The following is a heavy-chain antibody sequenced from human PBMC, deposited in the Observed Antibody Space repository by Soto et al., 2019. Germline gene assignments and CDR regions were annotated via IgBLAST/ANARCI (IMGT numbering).Heavy chain of an antibody. CDR1: GGSISSYY. V-gene: IGHV4-59*08. Sequence: SETLSLTCTVSGGSISSYYWSWIWQPPGKGLEWIGYIYYSGSTNYNPSLKSRVTISVGTSKNQFSLKLSSVTAADTAVYYCARFNWYFDLWGRGTLVTVSS. CDR3: ARFNWYFDL. J-gene: IGHJ2*01. CDR2: IYYSGST.